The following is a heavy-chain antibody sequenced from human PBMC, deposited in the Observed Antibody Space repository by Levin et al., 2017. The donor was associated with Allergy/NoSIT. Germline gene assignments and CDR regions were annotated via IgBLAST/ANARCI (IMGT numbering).Heavy chain of an antibody. CDR2: IKSSGSR. J-gene: IGHJ5*02. CDR3: ATWNHVNS. V-gene: IGHV3-23*01. CDR1: GFTLSNYD. Sequence: GESLKISCAASGFTLSNYDMSWVRQAPAKGLEWVSVIKSSGSRYYADSVKGRFTISRDNSKNTLSLQMNSLRVDDTAVYYCATWNHVNSWGQGTLVTVSS. D-gene: IGHD1-1*01.